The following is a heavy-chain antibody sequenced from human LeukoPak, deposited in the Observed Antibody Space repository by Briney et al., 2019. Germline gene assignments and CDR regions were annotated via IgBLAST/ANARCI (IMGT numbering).Heavy chain of an antibody. J-gene: IGHJ3*01. V-gene: IGHV3-53*01. Sequence: GGSLRLSCAASGFTVSSNYMSWVRQAPGKGLEWVSVIYSGGSTYYADSVKGRFTISRDNSKNTLYLQMNSLRAEDSGIYYCAKAFRIVGIGNPDDAFDVWGQGTVVTVS. D-gene: IGHD1-26*01. CDR1: GFTVSSNY. CDR2: IYSGGST. CDR3: AKAFRIVGIGNPDDAFDV.